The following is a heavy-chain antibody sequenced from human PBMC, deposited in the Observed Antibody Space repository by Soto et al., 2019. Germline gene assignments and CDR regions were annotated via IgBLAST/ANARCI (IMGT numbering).Heavy chain of an antibody. V-gene: IGHV3-74*03. J-gene: IGHJ6*02. CDR2: VNNDGTDT. D-gene: IGHD6-13*01. Sequence: EVQLVESGGGLVQPGGSLRLSCAASGFTFSNYWMYWVRQAPGKGLVWVSRVNNDGTDTTHADSVKGRFTISRDNAENTLYLHVNGLRAEVTAVYYCARGGLQHALDVWGQGSRVTVSS. CDR1: GFTFSNYW. CDR3: ARGGLQHALDV.